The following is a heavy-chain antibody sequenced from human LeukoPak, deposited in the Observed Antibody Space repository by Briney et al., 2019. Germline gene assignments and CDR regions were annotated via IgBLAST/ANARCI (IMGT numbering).Heavy chain of an antibody. Sequence: GASVKVSCKASGYTFTGYYMHWVRQAPGQGLEWMGWMNPNSGNTGYAQKFQGRVTMTRNTSISTAYMELSSLRSEDTAVYYCARGQRWLQFRHAFDIWGQGTMVTVSS. CDR1: GYTFTGYY. V-gene: IGHV1-8*02. D-gene: IGHD5-12*01. CDR3: ARGQRWLQFRHAFDI. J-gene: IGHJ3*02. CDR2: MNPNSGNT.